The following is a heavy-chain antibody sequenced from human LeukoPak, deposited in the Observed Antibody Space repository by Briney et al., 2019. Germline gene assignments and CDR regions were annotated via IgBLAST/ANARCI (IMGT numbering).Heavy chain of an antibody. CDR3: VRLNPGRAAAGC. J-gene: IGHJ4*02. CDR2: IYSGGST. CDR1: GFTVSSNY. D-gene: IGHD6-13*01. Sequence: GRSLRLSCAASGFTVSSNYMSWVRQAPGKGLEWVSVIYSGGSTYYADSVKGRFTISRDNSKNTLYLQMNSLRADDTAVYYCVRLNPGRAAAGCWGQGTLVTVSS. V-gene: IGHV3-53*01.